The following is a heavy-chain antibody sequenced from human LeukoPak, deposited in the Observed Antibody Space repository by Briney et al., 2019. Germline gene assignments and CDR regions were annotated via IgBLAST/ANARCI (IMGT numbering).Heavy chain of an antibody. CDR1: GYTFTGYY. Sequence: ASVKVSCKASGYTFTGYYMHWVRQAPGQGLEWMEWINPNSGGTNYAQKFQGRVTMTRDTSISTAYMELSRLRSDDTAVYYCARVPAFGGWYVDFDYWGQGTLVTVSS. CDR2: INPNSGGT. CDR3: ARVPAFGGWYVDFDY. D-gene: IGHD6-19*01. J-gene: IGHJ4*02. V-gene: IGHV1-2*02.